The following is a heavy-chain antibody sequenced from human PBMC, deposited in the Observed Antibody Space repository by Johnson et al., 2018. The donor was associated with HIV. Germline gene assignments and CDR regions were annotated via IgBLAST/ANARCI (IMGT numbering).Heavy chain of an antibody. J-gene: IGHJ3*02. V-gene: IGHV3-23*04. Sequence: VQLVESGGGLVQPGGSLRLSCAASGFTFSSYVMSWVRQAPGKGLEWVSSISGSGGGTYYADSVRGRFTISRDNSKNTLNVQMHSLRVDDTAVYYCARDRRNRQWQRLDAFDIWGQGTMVIVSS. CDR2: ISGSGGGT. CDR3: ARDRRNRQWQRLDAFDI. CDR1: GFTFSSYV. D-gene: IGHD6-19*01.